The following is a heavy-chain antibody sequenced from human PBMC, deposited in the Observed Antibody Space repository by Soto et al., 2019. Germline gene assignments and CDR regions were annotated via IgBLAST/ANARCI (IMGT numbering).Heavy chain of an antibody. J-gene: IGHJ4*02. D-gene: IGHD6-13*01. Sequence: GGSLRLSCVASGFNFDDHDMHWVRQAPGKGLEWVAVISYDGSNKYYADSVKGRFTISRDNSKNTLYLQMNSLRAEDTAVYYCAREVSAAAFDYWGQGTLVTSPQ. CDR2: ISYDGSNK. CDR1: GFNFDDHD. CDR3: AREVSAAAFDY. V-gene: IGHV3-30-3*01.